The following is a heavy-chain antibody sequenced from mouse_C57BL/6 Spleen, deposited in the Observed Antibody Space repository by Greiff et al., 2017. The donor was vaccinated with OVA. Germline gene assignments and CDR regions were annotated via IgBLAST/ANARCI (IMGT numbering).Heavy chain of an antibody. CDR1: GYTFTSYW. Sequence: QVQLQQPGAELVKPGASVKMSCKASGYTFTSYWITWVKQRPGQGLEWIGDIYPGSGSTNYNEKFKSKATLTVDTSSSTAYMQLSSLTSEDSAVDYCARHDGYYEDYAMDYWGQGTSVTVSS. V-gene: IGHV1-55*01. CDR3: ARHDGYYEDYAMDY. D-gene: IGHD2-3*01. J-gene: IGHJ4*01. CDR2: IYPGSGST.